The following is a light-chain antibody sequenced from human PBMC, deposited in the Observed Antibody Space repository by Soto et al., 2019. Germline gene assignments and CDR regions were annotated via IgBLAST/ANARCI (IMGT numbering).Light chain of an antibody. CDR3: SSYTSSSTPFL. CDR1: SSDVGGYNY. J-gene: IGLJ1*01. V-gene: IGLV2-14*01. Sequence: QSALTLPASVSGSPGQSITISCTGTSSDVGGYNYVSWYQQHPGKAPKLMIYDVSNRPSGVSNRFSGSKSGNTASLTISGLQAEDEADYYCSSYTSSSTPFLFGNGTMLTVL. CDR2: DVS.